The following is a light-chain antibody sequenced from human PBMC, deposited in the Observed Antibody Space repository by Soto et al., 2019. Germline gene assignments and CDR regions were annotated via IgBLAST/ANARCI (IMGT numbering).Light chain of an antibody. CDR2: DAS. J-gene: IGKJ5*01. V-gene: IGKV3-11*01. Sequence: EIVLTQSPATLSLSPGERATLSCRASQNIFTYLAWYQQKPGQAPRLLIYDASNRATGIPARFRGSGSGTSFTLTISSLESEDFAVYYCQQRSDWITFGQGTLLEIK. CDR3: QQRSDWIT. CDR1: QNIFTY.